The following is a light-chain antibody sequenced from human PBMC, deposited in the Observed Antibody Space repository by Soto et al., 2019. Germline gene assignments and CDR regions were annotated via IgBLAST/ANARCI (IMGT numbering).Light chain of an antibody. CDR3: QHRSNCPRGYT. CDR2: DAS. CDR1: QSISSY. J-gene: IGKJ2*01. Sequence: EIVLTQSPATLSLSPGERATLSCRASQSISSYLAWYQQKHGQAPRLLIYDASNRATGIPARFSGSGSGTDFTLTISSLEPEDFALYYCQHRSNCPRGYTFGQGTQLEIK. V-gene: IGKV3-11*01.